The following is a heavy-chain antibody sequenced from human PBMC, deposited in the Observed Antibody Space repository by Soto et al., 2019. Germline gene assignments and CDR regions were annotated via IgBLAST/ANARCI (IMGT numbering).Heavy chain of an antibody. CDR1: GFTFSSYA. Sequence: EVQLLESGGGLVQPGGSLRLSCAASGFTFSSYAMNWDRQAPGKGLEWVSTISGSGVSTYYADSVKGRFTISRDNSKNTLYLQMNSLRAEDTAVYYCAKDRQGSYFDYWGQGTLVTVSS. D-gene: IGHD1-26*01. V-gene: IGHV3-23*01. CDR3: AKDRQGSYFDY. CDR2: ISGSGVST. J-gene: IGHJ4*02.